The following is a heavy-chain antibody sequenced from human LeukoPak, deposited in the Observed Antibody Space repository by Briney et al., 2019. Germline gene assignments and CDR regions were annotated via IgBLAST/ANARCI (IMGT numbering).Heavy chain of an antibody. CDR3: ARDPGRGGDNDAFDI. D-gene: IGHD2-21*02. J-gene: IGHJ3*02. Sequence: SSETLSLTCSVSGFSISSGYYWGWIRQPPGKGLEWIGSIYHSGSTYYNPSLKSRVTISVDKSKNQFSLKLSSVTAADTAVYYCARDPGRGGDNDAFDIWGQGTMVTVSS. CDR2: IYHSGST. V-gene: IGHV4-38-2*02. CDR1: GFSISSGYY.